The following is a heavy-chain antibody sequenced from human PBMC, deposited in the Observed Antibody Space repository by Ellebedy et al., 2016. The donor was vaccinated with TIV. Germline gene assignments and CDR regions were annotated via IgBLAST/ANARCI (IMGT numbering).Heavy chain of an antibody. Sequence: GESLKISXVASGFTFTRYAMTWVRQAPGKGLEWVSTISSTGDSPHYADSVKGRFTVSRDNSKNTVYLEMNSLRVEDSAVYYCAKDQGSTYYDFWTNYYMGLDYWGQGTLVTVSS. CDR2: ISSTGDSP. J-gene: IGHJ4*02. D-gene: IGHD3-3*01. CDR3: AKDQGSTYYDFWTNYYMGLDY. V-gene: IGHV3-23*01. CDR1: GFTFTRYA.